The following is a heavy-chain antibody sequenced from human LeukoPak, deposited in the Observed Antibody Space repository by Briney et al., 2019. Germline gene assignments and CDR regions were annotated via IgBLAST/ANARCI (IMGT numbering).Heavy chain of an antibody. CDR2: ISYDGSNK. V-gene: IGHV3-30*04. CDR3: ARAPGGYCSSTSCSLLGYYYMDV. J-gene: IGHJ6*03. CDR1: GFTFSSYA. Sequence: GGSLRLSCAASGFTFSSYAMHWVLQAPGKGQEWVAGISYDGSNKYYADSVKGRFTISRDNSKNTLYRQMNSLRAEDTAVYYCARAPGGYCSSTSCSLLGYYYMDVWGKGATVTVSS. D-gene: IGHD2-2*01.